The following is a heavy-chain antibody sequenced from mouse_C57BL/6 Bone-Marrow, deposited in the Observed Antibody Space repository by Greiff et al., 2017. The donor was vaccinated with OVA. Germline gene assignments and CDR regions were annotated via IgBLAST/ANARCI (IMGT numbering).Heavy chain of an antibody. J-gene: IGHJ2*01. V-gene: IGHV1-15*01. D-gene: IGHD1-1*01. CDR2: IDPETGGT. CDR3: TRPVVGNY. Sequence: QVQLQQPGAELVKPGASVKMSCKASGYTFTDYEMHWVKQTPVHGLEWIGAIDPETGGTAYNQKFKGKAILTADKSSSTAYMELRSLTSEDSAVYYCTRPVVGNYWGQGTTLTVSS. CDR1: GYTFTDYE.